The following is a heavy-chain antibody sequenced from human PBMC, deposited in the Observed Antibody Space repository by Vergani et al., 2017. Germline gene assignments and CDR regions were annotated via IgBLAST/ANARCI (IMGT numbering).Heavy chain of an antibody. J-gene: IGHJ4*02. CDR3: VRDFHSRGPFDV. Sequence: QVQLQESGPGLLRPSETLSLTCRVSGVSITGGNYLGWVRQSPVSGLEWLGSVFHLGTPYYNPSLQSRVTISMDANNHFSLKLTSVTAADTAVYYCVRDFHSRGPFDVWGQGSLVTVAS. D-gene: IGHD3/OR15-3a*01. CDR1: GVSITGGNY. V-gene: IGHV4-38-2*02. CDR2: VFHLGTP.